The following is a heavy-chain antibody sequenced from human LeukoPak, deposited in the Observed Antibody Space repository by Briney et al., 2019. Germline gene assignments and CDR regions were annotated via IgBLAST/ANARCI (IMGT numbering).Heavy chain of an antibody. CDR3: ARGRPTYYYDSSGYYSYDY. V-gene: IGHV1-18*04. J-gene: IGHJ4*02. CDR1: GYTFTGYY. D-gene: IGHD3-22*01. Sequence: APVKVSCKASGYTFTGYYMHWVRQAPGQGLEWMGWISAYNGNTNYAQKLQGRVTMTTDTSTSTAYMELRSLRSDDTAVYYCARGRPTYYYDSSGYYSYDYWGQGTLVTVSS. CDR2: ISAYNGNT.